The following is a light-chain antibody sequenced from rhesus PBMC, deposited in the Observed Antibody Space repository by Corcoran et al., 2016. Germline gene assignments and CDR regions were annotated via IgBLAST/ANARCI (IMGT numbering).Light chain of an antibody. CDR1: QSVSSY. Sequence: EIVMTQSPATLALSPGERATLSCRASQSVSSYLAWYQQKPGQAPWLLIDGASSRATGIPDRFSGSGSGTEVTLTGSSLEPEDVGVYFCLQSRNWPWTFGQGTKVEIK. V-gene: IGKV3-24*04. CDR2: GAS. J-gene: IGKJ1*01. CDR3: LQSRNWPWT.